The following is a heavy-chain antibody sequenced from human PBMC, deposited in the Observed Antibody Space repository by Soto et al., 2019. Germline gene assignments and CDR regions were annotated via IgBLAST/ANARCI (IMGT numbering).Heavy chain of an antibody. CDR1: GGSISSGGYS. CDR3: ARSGSRRITGTFLYFQH. J-gene: IGHJ1*01. V-gene: IGHV4-30-2*01. CDR2: IYHSGST. D-gene: IGHD1-7*01. Sequence: SETLSLTCAVSGGSISSGGYSWSWIRQPPGKGLEWIGYIYHSGSTYYNPSLKSRVTISVDRSKNQFSLKLSSVTAADTAVYYCARSGSRRITGTFLYFQHWGQGTLVTVSS.